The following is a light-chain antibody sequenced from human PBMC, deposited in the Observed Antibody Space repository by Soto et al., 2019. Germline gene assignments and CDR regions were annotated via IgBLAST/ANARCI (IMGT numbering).Light chain of an antibody. CDR2: GAS. J-gene: IGKJ4*01. V-gene: IGKV3-15*01. CDR3: QQYNNWPRLT. Sequence: EIVMTQSPATLSVSPGERATLSCRASQSVSSNLAWYQQKPGQAPRLLIYGASTRATGIPARFSGSGSGTEFTLTISSLQSEDFAVSYGQQYNNWPRLTFGGGTKVEIK. CDR1: QSVSSN.